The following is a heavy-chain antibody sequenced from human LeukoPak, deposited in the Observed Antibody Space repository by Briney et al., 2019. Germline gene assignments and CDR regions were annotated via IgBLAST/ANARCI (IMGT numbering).Heavy chain of an antibody. J-gene: IGHJ3*02. CDR2: ISSSGSI. Sequence: PGGSLRLSCATSGFTFSTYEMDWVRPAPGKGLEWGSYISSSGSIYYTGSVKGRFTISRDNAKNSLYLQMNSLRAEDTAIYYCATERYGGTSDAFDIWGQGTMVTVSS. CDR3: ATERYGGTSDAFDI. CDR1: GFTFSTYE. D-gene: IGHD4-23*01. V-gene: IGHV3-48*03.